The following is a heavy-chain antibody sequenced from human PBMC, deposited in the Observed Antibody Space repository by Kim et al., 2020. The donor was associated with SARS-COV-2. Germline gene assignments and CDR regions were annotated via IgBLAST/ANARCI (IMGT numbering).Heavy chain of an antibody. Sequence: SVKVSCKASGGTFSSYAISWVRQAPGQGLEWMGRIIPILGIANYAQKFQGRVTITADKSTSTAYMELSSLRAEDTAVYYCARCLGVRGTGNYYYGMDVWGHGTTVTVSS. CDR1: GGTFSSYA. V-gene: IGHV1-69*04. J-gene: IGHJ6*02. CDR3: ARCLGVRGTGNYYYGMDV. D-gene: IGHD3-10*01. CDR2: IIPILGIA.